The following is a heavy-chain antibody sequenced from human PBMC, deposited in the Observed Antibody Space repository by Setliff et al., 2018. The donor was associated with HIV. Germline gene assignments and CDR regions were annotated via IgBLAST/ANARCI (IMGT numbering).Heavy chain of an antibody. Sequence: SETLSLTCAVYGGSFSGYYWSWIRQPPGKGLEWIGEINHSGSTNYNPSLKSRVTISVDTSKNQFSLKLSSVTAADTAVYYCARIGSHKIRDAFDIWGQGTMVTVS. CDR3: ARIGSHKIRDAFDI. J-gene: IGHJ3*02. CDR1: GGSFSGYY. CDR2: INHSGST. D-gene: IGHD1-26*01. V-gene: IGHV4-34*01.